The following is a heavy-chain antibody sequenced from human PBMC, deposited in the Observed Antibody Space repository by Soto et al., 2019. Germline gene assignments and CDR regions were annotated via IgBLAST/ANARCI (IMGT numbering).Heavy chain of an antibody. CDR2: INHSGSA. Sequence: KPSETLSLTCDVDDGAFSGDIWTWIRQTPGKGLQWIGQINHSGSANYNPSLKSRVTISVHTSNSQFSLELSSVTAADTAVYYCARDLGGWPDYWGQGTLVTVSS. D-gene: IGHD2-15*01. CDR1: DGAFSGDI. V-gene: IGHV4-34*01. J-gene: IGHJ4*02. CDR3: ARDLGGWPDY.